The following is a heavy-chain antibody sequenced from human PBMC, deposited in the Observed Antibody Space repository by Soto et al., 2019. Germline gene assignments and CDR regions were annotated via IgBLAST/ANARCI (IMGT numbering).Heavy chain of an antibody. J-gene: IGHJ3*02. CDR2: IYYSGST. Sequence: SETLSLTCTVSGGSISSGRYYWSWIRQHPGKGLEWIGYIYYSGSTYYNPSLKSRVTISVDTSKNQFSLKLSSVTAADTAVYYCARSAGVEDAFDIWGQGTMVTVSS. CDR3: ARSAGVEDAFDI. D-gene: IGHD3-10*01. CDR1: GGSISSGRYY. V-gene: IGHV4-30-4*08.